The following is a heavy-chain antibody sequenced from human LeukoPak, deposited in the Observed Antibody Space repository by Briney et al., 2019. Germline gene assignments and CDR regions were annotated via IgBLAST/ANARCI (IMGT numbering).Heavy chain of an antibody. J-gene: IGHJ4*02. D-gene: IGHD3-22*01. CDR3: AKGFGRTMMDLRE. Sequence: QPGGPLRLSCAASGFTFDYYAMHWVRHAPGKGLEWVSLISGDGGSTYYADSVKGRFTISRDNSKNSLYLQMNSLRTEDTALYYCAKGFGRTMMDLREWGQGTLVTVSS. CDR2: ISGDGGST. CDR1: GFTFDYYA. V-gene: IGHV3-43*02.